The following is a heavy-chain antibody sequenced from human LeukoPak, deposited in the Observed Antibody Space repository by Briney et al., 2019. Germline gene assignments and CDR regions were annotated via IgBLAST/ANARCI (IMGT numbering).Heavy chain of an antibody. Sequence: PSETLSLPCTVSGASISSDSNYGAWVRQPPGKGLQWIGSIYHTGSTFYNPSLMSRVSISIDSSKNQFSLKLSSVTVADTALYYCARDISISWFYSWGQGTLVSVSS. CDR2: IYHTGST. CDR3: ARDISISWFYS. D-gene: IGHD3-3*02. J-gene: IGHJ5*01. V-gene: IGHV4-39*07. CDR1: GASISSDSNY.